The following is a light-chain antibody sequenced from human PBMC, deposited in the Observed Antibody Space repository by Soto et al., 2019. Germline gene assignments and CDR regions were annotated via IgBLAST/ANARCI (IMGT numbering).Light chain of an antibody. CDR1: QSVSSSY. J-gene: IGKJ3*01. CDR2: GAS. CDR3: QQYGSSPFT. V-gene: IGKV3-20*01. Sequence: ESVLTQSPGTLSMSPGERATLSCRASQSVSSSYSAWYQQKPGQAPRLLIYGASSRATGIPDRFSGSGSGTDFTLTISRLEPEDCAVYYCQQYGSSPFTFGPGTKVDI.